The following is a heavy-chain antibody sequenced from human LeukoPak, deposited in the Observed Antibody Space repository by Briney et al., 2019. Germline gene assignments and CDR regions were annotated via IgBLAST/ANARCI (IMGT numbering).Heavy chain of an antibody. J-gene: IGHJ4*02. Sequence: GGSLRLSCAVSGFNLNSYAMHWVRQAPGKGLEWVAVIRHDEANSFYADSVQGRFTTSRDTSKKLLYLQMNSLRVEDTAVYYCAKEYTPSSPLGELDSWGQGTLVTVSS. CDR3: AKEYTPSSPLGELDS. CDR2: IRHDEANS. D-gene: IGHD6-6*01. CDR1: GFNLNSYA. V-gene: IGHV3-30*02.